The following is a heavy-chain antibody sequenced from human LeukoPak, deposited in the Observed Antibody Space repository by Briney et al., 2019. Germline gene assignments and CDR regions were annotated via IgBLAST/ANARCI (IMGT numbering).Heavy chain of an antibody. Sequence: GGSLRLSCAASGFTFSSYWMSWVRQAPGKGLEWVANIKQDGSEKYYVDSVKGRFTISRDNAKNSLYLQMNSLRAEDTAVYYCARAMAASGCYGSSSSAMDAWGQGTTVTVSS. CDR2: IKQDGSEK. J-gene: IGHJ6*02. V-gene: IGHV3-7*01. D-gene: IGHD6-19*01. CDR3: ARAMAASGCYGSSSSAMDA. CDR1: GFTFSSYW.